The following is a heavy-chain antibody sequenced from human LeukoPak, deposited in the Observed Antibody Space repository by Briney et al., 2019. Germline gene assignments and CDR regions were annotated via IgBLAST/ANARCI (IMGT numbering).Heavy chain of an antibody. V-gene: IGHV3-30*02. CDR2: IRYDGGIK. D-gene: IGHD4-17*01. Sequence: GGSLRLSCAASGFTFSNAWMSWVRQAPGKGLQWVTFIRYDGGIKYYADSVKGRFTISRDISKNTLYLQMSSLRAEDTAVYYCAKERNGETTVTTWHPFDYWGQGTLVTVSS. CDR3: AKERNGETTVTTWHPFDY. CDR1: GFTFSNAW. J-gene: IGHJ4*02.